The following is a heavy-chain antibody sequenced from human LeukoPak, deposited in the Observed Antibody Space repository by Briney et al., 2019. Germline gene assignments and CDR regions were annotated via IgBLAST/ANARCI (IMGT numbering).Heavy chain of an antibody. D-gene: IGHD2-2*01. J-gene: IGHJ4*02. V-gene: IGHV3-23*01. Sequence: GGYLRLSCAASGFTFSNNAMSWVRQAPGKGLEWVSIISGSGGTTNYADSVKGRFTISRDNSKDTLYLQMNSLRAEDTAVYYCAKGGKTIMCPTSCYDYWGQGTLVTVSS. CDR1: GFTFSNNA. CDR3: AKGGKTIMCPTSCYDY. CDR2: ISGSGGTT.